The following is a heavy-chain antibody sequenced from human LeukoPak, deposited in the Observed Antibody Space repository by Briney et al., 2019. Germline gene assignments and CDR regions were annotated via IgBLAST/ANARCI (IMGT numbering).Heavy chain of an antibody. Sequence: SETLSLTCTVPGGSISSSSYSWGWIRQPPGKGLEWIGSIYYSGNTYYNPSLKSRVTISVDTSKNQFSLELNSVTAADTAVYYCARHATVTSFTFAHWGQGTLVTVSS. J-gene: IGHJ4*02. D-gene: IGHD4-17*01. CDR2: IYYSGNT. CDR1: GGSISSSSYS. V-gene: IGHV4-39*01. CDR3: ARHATVTSFTFAH.